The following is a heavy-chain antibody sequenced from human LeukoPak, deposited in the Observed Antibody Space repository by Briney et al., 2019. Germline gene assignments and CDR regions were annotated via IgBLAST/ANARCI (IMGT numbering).Heavy chain of an antibody. Sequence: ASVKVSCKASGYTFTGYYMHWVRHAPRQRLEWMGWINPNSGGTNYAQKFQGRVTMTRDTSLSTAYMELSRLRSDDTAVYYCARAKVGGGPNWFDPWGQGTLVTVSS. CDR1: GYTFTGYY. CDR3: ARAKVGGGPNWFDP. D-gene: IGHD3-16*01. J-gene: IGHJ5*02. V-gene: IGHV1-2*02. CDR2: INPNSGGT.